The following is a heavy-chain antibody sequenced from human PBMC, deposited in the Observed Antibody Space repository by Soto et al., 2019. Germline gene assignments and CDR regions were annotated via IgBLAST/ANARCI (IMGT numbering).Heavy chain of an antibody. J-gene: IGHJ5*02. Sequence: PVGSLRLSCAASGFTFSSYAMSWVRQAPGKGLEWVSAISGSGGSTYYADSVKGRFTISRDNSKNTLYLQMNSLRAEDTAVYYCAKAKDSSSWINWFDPWGQGTLVTVSS. CDR2: ISGSGGST. D-gene: IGHD6-13*01. CDR3: AKAKDSSSWINWFDP. CDR1: GFTFSSYA. V-gene: IGHV3-23*01.